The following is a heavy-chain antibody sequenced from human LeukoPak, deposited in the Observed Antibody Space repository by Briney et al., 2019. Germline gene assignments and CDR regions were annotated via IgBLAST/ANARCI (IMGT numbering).Heavy chain of an antibody. Sequence: SQTLSLTCAISGDSVSTNSATWTWLRQSPSRGLEWLGRTYYRSKWGNDYAVSMKSRMTINPDTSKNQFSLQLNSVTPEDTAVYYCARLVGAAWFDSWGQGTLVTVSS. CDR3: ARLVGAAWFDS. D-gene: IGHD1-26*01. CDR2: TYYRSKWGN. J-gene: IGHJ5*01. V-gene: IGHV6-1*01. CDR1: GDSVSTNSAT.